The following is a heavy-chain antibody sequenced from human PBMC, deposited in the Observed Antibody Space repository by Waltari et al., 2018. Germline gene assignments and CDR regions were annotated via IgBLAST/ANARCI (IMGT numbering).Heavy chain of an antibody. Sequence: QVQLQESGPGLVKPSETLSLTCTVSDGSISSYYWSWIRQPAGKGLEWIGRIYGGGGADYNPSLRSRFAMSVDTSKSQFSLMMRSVTAADTAIYYCARTYSSAWPPLLDYWGQGTLVTVSS. CDR1: DGSISSYY. J-gene: IGHJ4*02. CDR3: ARTYSSAWPPLLDY. V-gene: IGHV4-4*07. D-gene: IGHD6-19*01. CDR2: IYGGGGA.